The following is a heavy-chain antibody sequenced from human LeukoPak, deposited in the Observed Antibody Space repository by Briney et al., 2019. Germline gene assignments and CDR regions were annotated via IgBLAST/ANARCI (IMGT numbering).Heavy chain of an antibody. D-gene: IGHD3-10*01. V-gene: IGHV1-8*03. Sequence: ASVMVSCKASGYTFTSYDINWVRQATGQGLEWMGWMNPNSGNTGYAQKFQGRVTITRNTSISTAYMELSSLRSEDTAVYYCARGLRRGFGELFYAFDIWGQGTMVTVSS. CDR2: MNPNSGNT. CDR3: ARGLRRGFGELFYAFDI. CDR1: GYTFTSYD. J-gene: IGHJ3*02.